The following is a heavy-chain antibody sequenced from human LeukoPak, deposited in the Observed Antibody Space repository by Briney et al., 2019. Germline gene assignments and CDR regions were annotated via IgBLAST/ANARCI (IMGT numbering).Heavy chain of an antibody. CDR1: GFTFSSYW. Sequence: GGSLRLSCAASGFTFSSYWMSWVRQAPGKGLEWVSVISGSGDRTYYADSVKGRFTISRDNSKNTLYLQMNSLRGEDTAVYYCAREVGSFDYWGQGTLVAVSS. J-gene: IGHJ4*02. V-gene: IGHV3-23*01. CDR2: ISGSGDRT. D-gene: IGHD1-26*01. CDR3: AREVGSFDY.